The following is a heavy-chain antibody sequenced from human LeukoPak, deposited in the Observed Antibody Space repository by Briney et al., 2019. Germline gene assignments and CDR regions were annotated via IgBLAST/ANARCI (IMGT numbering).Heavy chain of an antibody. CDR1: GGSFSGYY. J-gene: IGHJ6*03. CDR2: INHSGST. V-gene: IGHV4-34*01. Sequence: RASETLSLTCAVYGGSFSGYYWSWIRQPPGKGLEWIGEINHSGSTNYNPSLKSRVTISVDTSKNQFSLKLSSVTAADTAVYYCARQPYYYYYYMDVWGKGTTVTVSS. CDR3: ARQPYYYYYYMDV.